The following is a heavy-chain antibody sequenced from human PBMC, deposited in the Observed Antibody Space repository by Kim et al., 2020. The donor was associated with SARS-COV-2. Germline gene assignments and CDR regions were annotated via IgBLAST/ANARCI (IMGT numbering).Heavy chain of an antibody. Sequence: GGSLRLSCAASGFTFSSYAMGWVRQAPGKGLEWVSIISGSGANTDYADSVRGRFTISRDNSKNTLYLQMHSLRAGDTAVYYCARRELAVAATDFWGQGTLVTVSS. CDR1: GFTFSSYA. J-gene: IGHJ4*02. CDR2: ISGSGANT. V-gene: IGHV3-23*01. CDR3: ARRELAVAATDF. D-gene: IGHD6-19*01.